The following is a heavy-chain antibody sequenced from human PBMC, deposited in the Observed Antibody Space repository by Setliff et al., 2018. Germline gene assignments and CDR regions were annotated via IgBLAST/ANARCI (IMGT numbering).Heavy chain of an antibody. CDR3: ARDYQGGWFAP. J-gene: IGHJ5*02. CDR1: GGSLSNYY. D-gene: IGHD3-10*01. CDR2: INHSGIT. V-gene: IGHV4-34*01. Sequence: SETLSLTCTVYGGSLSNYYWSWVRQPPGKGPEWIVEINHSGITNYNPSLKGRVTISVDTSKNQLSLKVTSVTAADTAVYYCARDYQGGWFAPWGQGTLVTVSS.